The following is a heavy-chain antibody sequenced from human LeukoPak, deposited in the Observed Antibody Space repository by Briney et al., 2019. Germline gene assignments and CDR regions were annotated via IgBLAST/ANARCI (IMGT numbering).Heavy chain of an antibody. CDR1: GGSFSGYY. D-gene: IGHD6-19*01. CDR2: INHSGST. Sequence: SETLSLTCAVYGGSFSGYYWSWIRQPPGKGLEWIGEINHSGSTNYNPSLKSRVTISVDTSKNQFSLKLSSVTAADTAVYYCARGSGYSSGRFYFDYWGQGTLVTVSS. CDR3: ARGSGYSSGRFYFDY. J-gene: IGHJ4*02. V-gene: IGHV4-34*01.